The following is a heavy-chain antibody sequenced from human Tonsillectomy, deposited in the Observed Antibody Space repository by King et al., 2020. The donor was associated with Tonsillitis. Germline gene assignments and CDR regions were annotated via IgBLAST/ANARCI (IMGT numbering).Heavy chain of an antibody. CDR3: ARVSVTHYYFYGMDV. CDR1: GFIFSSYG. D-gene: IGHD4-17*01. CDR2: IWFDGKTK. V-gene: IGHV3-33*01. J-gene: IGHJ6*02. Sequence: GQLVQSGGGVVQSGRSLRLSCAASGFIFSSYGMHWVRQAPGKGLEWVAIIWFDGKTKYYADSVKGRFTISRDNAKNTLYLQMNSLRAEDAAVYYCARVSVTHYYFYGMDVWGQGTTVTVSS.